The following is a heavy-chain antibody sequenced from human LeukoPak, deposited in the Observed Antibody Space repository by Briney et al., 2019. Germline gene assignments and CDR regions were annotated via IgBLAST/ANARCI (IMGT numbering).Heavy chain of an antibody. Sequence: GGSLRLSCAASGFTFSSYSMNWVRQAPGKGLEWVSSISSSSSYIYYADSVKGRFTISRDNAKNSLDLQMNSLRAEDTAVYYCAKPVRGYFGMNNPQDYWGQGTLVTVSS. V-gene: IGHV3-21*01. CDR3: AKPVRGYFGMNNPQDY. J-gene: IGHJ4*02. CDR1: GFTFSSYS. CDR2: ISSSSSYI. D-gene: IGHD3-9*01.